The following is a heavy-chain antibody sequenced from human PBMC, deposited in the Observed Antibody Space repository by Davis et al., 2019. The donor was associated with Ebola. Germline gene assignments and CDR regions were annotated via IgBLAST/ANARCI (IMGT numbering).Heavy chain of an antibody. CDR3: ARDGLVVAGLYS. D-gene: IGHD2-15*01. CDR2: ISYDGSNK. Sequence: PGGSLRLSCAASGFTFSSYAMHWVRQAPDKGLEWVAVISYDGSNKYYADSVKGRFTISRDNSKNTLYLQMNSLRAEDTAVYYCARDGLVVAGLYSWGQGTLVTVSS. CDR1: GFTFSSYA. V-gene: IGHV3-30*04. J-gene: IGHJ4*02.